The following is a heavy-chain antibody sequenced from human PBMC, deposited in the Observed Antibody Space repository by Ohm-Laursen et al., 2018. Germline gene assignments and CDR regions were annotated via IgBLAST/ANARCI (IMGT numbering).Heavy chain of an antibody. CDR1: GGSISSYY. J-gene: IGHJ3*02. D-gene: IGHD1-1*01. Sequence: TLSLTCTASGGSISSYYWSWIRQPPGKGLEWIGYMYYSGITYYNPSLKSRVTMSIDTSKNQVSLKLNSVTAVDTAMYYCATILPGTWYAFDMWGQGTMVTVSS. CDR2: MYYSGIT. CDR3: ATILPGTWYAFDM. V-gene: IGHV4-59*04.